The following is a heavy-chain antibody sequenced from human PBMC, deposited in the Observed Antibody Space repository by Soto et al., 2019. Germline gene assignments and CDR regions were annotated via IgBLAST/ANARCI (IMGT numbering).Heavy chain of an antibody. CDR2: IWNDGNGY. J-gene: IGHJ6*02. CDR3: ARLQISPPTRGAASARCGMDV. CDR1: GFTFNNYG. D-gene: IGHD6-13*01. Sequence: QVQLVESGGGVVQPGRSLRLSCAASGFTFNNYGMHWVRQAPGKGLEWVAVIWNDGNGYYYANSVKGRFTISRDNSKNTLYLQMSSLTAEDTAVYYCARLQISPPTRGAASARCGMDVWGQGAPVTVSS. V-gene: IGHV3-33*01.